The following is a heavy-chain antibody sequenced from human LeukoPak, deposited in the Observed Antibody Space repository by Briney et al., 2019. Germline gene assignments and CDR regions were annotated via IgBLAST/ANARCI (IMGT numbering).Heavy chain of an antibody. CDR2: ISSSSYI. CDR3: ARDPRLYSSSWYGGAYYYYYGMDV. Sequence: GGSLRLSCADSEVTFSSCSMNWVRQARGKGLEWVSSISSSSYIYYADSVKGRFTISRDNAKNSLYLQMNSLRAEDTAVYYCARDPRLYSSSWYGGAYYYYYGMDVWGQGTTVTVSS. V-gene: IGHV3-21*01. CDR1: EVTFSSCS. D-gene: IGHD6-13*01. J-gene: IGHJ6*02.